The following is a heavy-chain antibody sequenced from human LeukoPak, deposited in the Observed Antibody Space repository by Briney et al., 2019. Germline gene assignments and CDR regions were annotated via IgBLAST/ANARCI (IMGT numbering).Heavy chain of an antibody. Sequence: GGSLRLSCAASGFTIGTYWMTWVRQAPGKGLEWVSGISGSGGSTHYADSVKGRFTISRDNSKNTLYLQMNSLRAEDTAVYYCAKATAYYDSSGPDYWGQGTLVTVSS. D-gene: IGHD3-22*01. V-gene: IGHV3-23*01. CDR1: GFTIGTYW. CDR2: ISGSGGST. J-gene: IGHJ4*02. CDR3: AKATAYYDSSGPDY.